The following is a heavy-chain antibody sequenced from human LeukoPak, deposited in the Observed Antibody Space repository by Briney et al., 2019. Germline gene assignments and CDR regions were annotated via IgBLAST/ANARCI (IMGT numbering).Heavy chain of an antibody. CDR2: IYTSGST. J-gene: IGHJ4*02. CDR3: ARISRRGRYYDSSGYYYLARDY. V-gene: IGHV4-61*02. CDR1: GGSISSGSYY. D-gene: IGHD3-22*01. Sequence: PSETLSLTCTVSGGSISSGSYYWSWIRQLAGKGLEWIGRIYTSGSTNYNPSLKSRVTISVDTSKNQFSLKLSSVTAADTAVYYCARISRRGRYYDSSGYYYLARDYWGQGTLVIVSS.